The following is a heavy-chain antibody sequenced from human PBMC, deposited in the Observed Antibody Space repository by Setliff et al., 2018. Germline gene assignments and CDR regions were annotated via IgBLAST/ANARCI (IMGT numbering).Heavy chain of an antibody. J-gene: IGHJ6*02. Sequence: GASVKVSCKASGGTFSSYTISWVRQAPGQGLEWMGGIIPIFGTANYAQKFQGRVTITTDESTSTAYMELSSLRSEDTAVYYCARPGGSGSYGPPYYYGMDVWGQGTTVTVSS. V-gene: IGHV1-69*05. D-gene: IGHD3-10*01. CDR2: IIPIFGTA. CDR1: GGTFSSYT. CDR3: ARPGGSGSYGPPYYYGMDV.